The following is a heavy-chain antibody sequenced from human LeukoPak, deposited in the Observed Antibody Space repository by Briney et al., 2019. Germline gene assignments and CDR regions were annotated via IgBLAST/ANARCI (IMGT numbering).Heavy chain of an antibody. V-gene: IGHV4-59*02. J-gene: IGHJ4*02. CDR3: ARGGVLRYFGGLYGFDY. CDR1: GGSVSDYY. D-gene: IGHD3-9*01. CDR2: IYHTGST. Sequence: SETLSLTCTISGGSVSDYYWSWIRQSPGKGLEWIGYIYHTGSTSYSPSLKSRVTISADTSQNQFSLKLSSVTAADTAVYYCARGGVLRYFGGLYGFDYWGQGTLVTVSS.